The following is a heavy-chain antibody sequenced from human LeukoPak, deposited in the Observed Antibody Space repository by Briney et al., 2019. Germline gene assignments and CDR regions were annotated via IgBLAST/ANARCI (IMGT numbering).Heavy chain of an antibody. CDR2: IWNDGSNK. CDR3: ASEPCRGCNFDY. V-gene: IGHV3-33*01. Sequence: GGSLRLSCAASGFTFSPFGIHWVRQAPGKGLEWVAAIWNDGSNKYYADSVKGRFTMSRDNSKNTLCLQINSLRAEDTAVYYWASEPCRGCNFDYWGQGTLVTVSS. D-gene: IGHD6-19*01. J-gene: IGHJ4*01. CDR1: GFTFSPFG.